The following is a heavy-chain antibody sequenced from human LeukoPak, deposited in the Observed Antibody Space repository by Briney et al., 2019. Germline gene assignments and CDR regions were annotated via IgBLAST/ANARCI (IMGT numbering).Heavy chain of an antibody. Sequence: SETLSLTCAVYGGSFSGYYWSWIRQPPGKGLEWIGYIYYSGSTNYNPSLKSRVTISVDTSKNQFSLKLSSVTAADTAVYYCARSVSSGFSEGYYYYYYGMDVWGQGTTVTVSS. CDR1: GGSFSGYY. CDR2: IYYSGST. D-gene: IGHD6-19*01. CDR3: ARSVSSGFSEGYYYYYYGMDV. J-gene: IGHJ6*02. V-gene: IGHV4-59*08.